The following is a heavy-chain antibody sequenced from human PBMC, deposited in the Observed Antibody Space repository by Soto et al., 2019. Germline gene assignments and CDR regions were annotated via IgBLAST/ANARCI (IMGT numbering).Heavy chain of an antibody. CDR2: IGGGGDT. D-gene: IGHD3-9*01. Sequence: EVQLMESGGHLIQPGGSLRLSCAASGFTFATYTMDWVRQAPGKGLEWVSGIGGGGDTHYADSVRGRFTISRDNSRSMVVLQMSSLRAEDTGIYYCAKDRYPHGIWSFDFWGQGTLVTVSS. J-gene: IGHJ4*02. CDR1: GFTFATYT. V-gene: IGHV3-23*01. CDR3: AKDRYPHGIWSFDF.